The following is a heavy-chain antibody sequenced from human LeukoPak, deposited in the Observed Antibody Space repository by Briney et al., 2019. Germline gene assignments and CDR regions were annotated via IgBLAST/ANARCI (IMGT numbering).Heavy chain of an antibody. V-gene: IGHV3-21*01. Sequence: GGSLRLSCAASGFTFSSYSMNWVCQAPGKGLEWVSSISSSSSYIYYADSVKGRFTISRDNAKNSLYLQMNSLRAEDTAVYYCAKSGIAAAGTYDYWGQGTLVTVSS. D-gene: IGHD6-13*01. J-gene: IGHJ4*02. CDR1: GFTFSSYS. CDR3: AKSGIAAAGTYDY. CDR2: ISSSSSYI.